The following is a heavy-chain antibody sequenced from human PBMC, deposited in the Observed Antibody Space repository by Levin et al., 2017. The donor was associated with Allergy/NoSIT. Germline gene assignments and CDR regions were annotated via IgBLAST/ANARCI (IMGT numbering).Heavy chain of an antibody. CDR3: APAVAVSAFDI. CDR2: INPNSGDT. CDR1: GYTFTAYY. V-gene: IGHV1-2*02. D-gene: IGHD6-19*01. Sequence: ASVKVSCKASGYTFTAYYMHWVRQAPGQGLEWMGWINPNSGDTNYAQKFQGRVTMTRDTSISTAYMELSRLRSDDTAVYYCAPAVAVSAFDIWGQGAMVTVSS. J-gene: IGHJ3*02.